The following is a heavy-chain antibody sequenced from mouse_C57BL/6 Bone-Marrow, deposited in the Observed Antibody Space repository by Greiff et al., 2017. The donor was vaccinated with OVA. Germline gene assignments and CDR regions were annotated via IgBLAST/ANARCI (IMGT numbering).Heavy chain of an antibody. CDR1: GFSLTSYG. J-gene: IGHJ3*01. CDR2: IWSGGST. CDR3: ARYSNYFSWFAY. D-gene: IGHD2-5*01. V-gene: IGHV2-2*01. Sequence: QVQLKESGPGLVQPSQSLSITCTVSGFSLTSYGVHWVRQSPGKGLEWLGVIWSGGSTDYNAAFISRLSISKDNSKSQVFFKMNSLQADDTAIYYCARYSNYFSWFAYWGQGTLVTVSA.